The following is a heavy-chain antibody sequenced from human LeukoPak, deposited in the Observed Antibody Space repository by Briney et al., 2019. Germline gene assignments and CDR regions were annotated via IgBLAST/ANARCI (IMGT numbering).Heavy chain of an antibody. CDR1: DFTFRSNW. D-gene: IGHD6-19*01. V-gene: IGHV3-7*01. J-gene: IGHJ4*02. Sequence: PGGSLRLSCEASDFTFRSNWMNWVGPAPGRGREGVANINKNGGEKYYVDSVKGRFTISRDNTKNSLYLQMSSLRAEDTAVYFCAGGSGWVTDSWGQGTLVTVSA. CDR2: INKNGGEK. CDR3: AGGSGWVTDS.